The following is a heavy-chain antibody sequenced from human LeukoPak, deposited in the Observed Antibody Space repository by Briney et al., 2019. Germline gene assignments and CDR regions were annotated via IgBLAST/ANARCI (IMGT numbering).Heavy chain of an antibody. CDR1: GGAISSYY. Sequence: QVQLQESGPGLVKPSETLSLTCTVSGGAISSYYWSWIRQPPGKGLEWIGYIYYSGSTNYNPSLKSRVTISVDTSKNQFSLKLSSVTAADTAVYYCASSHCSSTSCPFDYWGQGTLVTVSS. V-gene: IGHV4-59*01. CDR2: IYYSGST. CDR3: ASSHCSSTSCPFDY. J-gene: IGHJ4*02. D-gene: IGHD2-2*01.